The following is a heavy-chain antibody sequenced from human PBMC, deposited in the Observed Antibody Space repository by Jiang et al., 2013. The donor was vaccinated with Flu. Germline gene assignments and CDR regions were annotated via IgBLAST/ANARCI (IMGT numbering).Heavy chain of an antibody. CDR3: ARDRVRGEGSVYYYYGMDV. J-gene: IGHJ6*02. V-gene: IGHV1-18*01. Sequence: SVKVSCKASGYTFTSYGISWVRQAPGQGLEWMGWISAYNGNTNYAQKLQGRVTMTTDTSTSTAYMELRSLRSDDTAVYYCARDRVRGEGSVYYYYGMDVWGQGTTVTVSS. CDR2: ISAYNGNT. D-gene: IGHD3-10*02. CDR1: GYTFTSYG.